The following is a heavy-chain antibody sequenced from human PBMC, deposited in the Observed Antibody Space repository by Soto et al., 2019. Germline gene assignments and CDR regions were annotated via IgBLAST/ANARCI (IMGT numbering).Heavy chain of an antibody. D-gene: IGHD2-21*02. V-gene: IGHV1-46*01. J-gene: IGHJ1*01. CDR1: GYTFTSYY. Sequence: GASVKVSCKASGYTFTSYYMHWVRQAPGQGLEWMGIISPSGGSTSYAQKFQGRVTMTRDTSTSTVYMELSSLRSEDTAVYYCARSRNCGGDCYPAEYFQHWGQGTLVTVSS. CDR3: ARSRNCGGDCYPAEYFQH. CDR2: ISPSGGST.